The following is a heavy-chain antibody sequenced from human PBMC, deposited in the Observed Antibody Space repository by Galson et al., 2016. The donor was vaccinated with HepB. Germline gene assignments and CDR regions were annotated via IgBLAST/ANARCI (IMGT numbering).Heavy chain of an antibody. CDR3: ASYCGGDCYVALADAFDI. CDR2: TYYSGTT. V-gene: IGHV4-39*01. D-gene: IGHD2-21*02. CDR1: GGSISSRYY. Sequence: SETLSLTCTVSGGSISSRYYWSWIRQPPGKGLEWIGSTYYSGTTSYNPSLKSRVTISVDTSKDQFTLKLNSVTAADTALYYCASYCGGDCYVALADAFDIWGQGTMVSVSS. J-gene: IGHJ3*02.